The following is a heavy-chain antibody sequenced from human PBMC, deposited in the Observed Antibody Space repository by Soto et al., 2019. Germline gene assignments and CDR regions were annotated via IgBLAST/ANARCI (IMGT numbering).Heavy chain of an antibody. CDR3: ARDGRSRLEYYYFYGTDA. J-gene: IGHJ6*02. Sequence: SETLSLTCTVSGGSISSYYWSWIRQPPGKGLEWIGYIYYSGSTNYNPSLKSRVTISVDTSKNQFSLKLSSVTAADTAVYYCARDGRSRLEYYYFYGTDAWSQGTTVTVSS. V-gene: IGHV4-59*01. CDR2: IYYSGST. CDR1: GGSISSYY. D-gene: IGHD6-25*01.